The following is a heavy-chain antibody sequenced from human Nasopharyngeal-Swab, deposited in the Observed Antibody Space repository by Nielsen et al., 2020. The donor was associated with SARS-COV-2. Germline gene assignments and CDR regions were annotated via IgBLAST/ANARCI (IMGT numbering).Heavy chain of an antibody. Sequence: GESLKISCTASGFTFGDYAMSWFRQAPGKGLEWVGFIRSKAYGGTTEYAASVKGRFTLSRDDSKSIAYLQMNSLKTEDTAVYYCTRGEIEYDYVWGSYRYAFDYWGQGTLVTVSS. V-gene: IGHV3-49*03. D-gene: IGHD3-16*02. CDR3: TRGEIEYDYVWGSYRYAFDY. CDR1: GFTFGDYA. CDR2: IRSKAYGGTT. J-gene: IGHJ4*02.